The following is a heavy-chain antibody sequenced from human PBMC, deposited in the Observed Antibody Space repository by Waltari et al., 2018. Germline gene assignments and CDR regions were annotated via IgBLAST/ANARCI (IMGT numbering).Heavy chain of an antibody. CDR3: AKRGGYFYHY. CDR1: GFTFSSYT. V-gene: IGHV3-23*01. D-gene: IGHD3-22*01. Sequence: EVQLLDSGGGLVYPGGSLRLSYVASGFTFSSYTMAWVRQIPGRGLEWVSASTNDVDITYYADSVEGRFTITRDNSRNTLSLQMNRLRVEDTAIYYCAKRGGYFYHYWGQGTLVTVSS. J-gene: IGHJ4*02. CDR2: STNDVDIT.